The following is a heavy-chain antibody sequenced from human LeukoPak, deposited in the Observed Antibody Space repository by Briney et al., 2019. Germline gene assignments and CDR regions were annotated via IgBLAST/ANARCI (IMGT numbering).Heavy chain of an antibody. D-gene: IGHD6-19*01. J-gene: IGHJ6*02. Sequence: SETLSLTCTVSGVSISSYYWSWIRQPPGKGLEWIGYIYYSGSTNYNPSLKSRVTISVDTSKNQFSLKLSSVTAADTAVYYCARGRRWLVRSYYYGMDVWGQGTTVTVSS. CDR2: IYYSGST. CDR1: GVSISSYY. V-gene: IGHV4-59*01. CDR3: ARGRRWLVRSYYYGMDV.